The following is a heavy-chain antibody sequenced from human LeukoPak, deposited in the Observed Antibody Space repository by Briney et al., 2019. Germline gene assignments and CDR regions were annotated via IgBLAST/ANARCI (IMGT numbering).Heavy chain of an antibody. Sequence: GGSLRLSCAASGFTFSSYWMNWVRQAPGKGLEWVASINQDGSEKYYLDSVKGRFTISRDNAKNSLYLQMNSLRAEDMALYYCAKAANYDRFSILNYFDYWGQGTLVTVSS. CDR2: INQDGSEK. CDR1: GFTFSSYW. J-gene: IGHJ4*02. D-gene: IGHD3-3*01. CDR3: AKAANYDRFSILNYFDY. V-gene: IGHV3-7*03.